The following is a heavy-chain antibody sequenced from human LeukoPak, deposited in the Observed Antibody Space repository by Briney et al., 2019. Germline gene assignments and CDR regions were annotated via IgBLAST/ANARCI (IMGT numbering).Heavy chain of an antibody. CDR3: ARDGGRQWLTNYYSYGMDV. V-gene: IGHV1-69*05. D-gene: IGHD6-19*01. CDR1: GGTFSSYA. CDR2: IIPIFGTA. Sequence: SVKVSCKASGGTFSSYAISWVRQAPGQGLEWMGGIIPIFGTANYAQNLQDRVTMTTDTSTGTAYMELRSLRSDDTAVYYCARDGGRQWLTNYYSYGMDVWGQGTTVTVSS. J-gene: IGHJ6*02.